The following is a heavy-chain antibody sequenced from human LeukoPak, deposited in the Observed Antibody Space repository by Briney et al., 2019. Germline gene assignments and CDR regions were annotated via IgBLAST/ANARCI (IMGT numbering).Heavy chain of an antibody. J-gene: IGHJ6*03. Sequence: SETLSLTCTVSGGSISSYYWSWIRQPAGKGLEWIGRIYTSGSTNYNPSLKSRVTMSVGTSKNQFSLKLSSVTAADTAVYYCARDVGDFWSGYYTDYYYYMDVWGKGTTVTVSS. V-gene: IGHV4-4*07. CDR1: GGSISSYY. CDR3: ARDVGDFWSGYYTDYYYYMDV. CDR2: IYTSGST. D-gene: IGHD3-3*01.